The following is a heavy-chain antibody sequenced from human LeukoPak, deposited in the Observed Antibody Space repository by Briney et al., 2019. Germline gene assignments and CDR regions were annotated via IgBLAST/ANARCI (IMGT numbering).Heavy chain of an antibody. CDR3: ATTSGH. J-gene: IGHJ4*02. CDR1: GAPFSGYW. V-gene: IGHV4-34*01. CDR2: INQSRIT. Sequence: SETLSLTCAVYGAPFSGYWWYWIRQPPGKGLEWIGEINQSRITNYNPSLKSRVSISVDTSKNQFSLKLSSVTAADTAVYYCATTSGHWGQGTLVTASS.